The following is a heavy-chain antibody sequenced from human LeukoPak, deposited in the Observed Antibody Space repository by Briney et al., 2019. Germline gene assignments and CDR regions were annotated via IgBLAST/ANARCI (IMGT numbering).Heavy chain of an antibody. CDR3: ARVRYSSGCYDY. V-gene: IGHV1-2*02. Sequence: ASVKVSCKASGYTFTGYYMHWVRQAPGQGLEWMGWINPNSGGTNYAQKFQGRVTMTRDTSISTAYMKLSRLRSDDTAVYYCARVRYSSGCYDYWGQGTLVTVSS. CDR2: INPNSGGT. J-gene: IGHJ4*02. CDR1: GYTFTGYY. D-gene: IGHD6-19*01.